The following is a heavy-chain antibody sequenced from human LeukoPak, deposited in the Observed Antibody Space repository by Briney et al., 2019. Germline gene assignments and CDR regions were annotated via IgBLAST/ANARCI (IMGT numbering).Heavy chain of an antibody. Sequence: GASVKVSCKVSGYTFTGYYLHWVRQAPGQGLEWMGRINPSSGGTNYAQKFQGRVTMTRDTSINTAYLDLSSLRSDDTAVYYCARGLSGSDYWGQGTLVIVSS. CDR2: INPSSGGT. CDR3: ARGLSGSDY. CDR1: GYTFTGYY. D-gene: IGHD3-10*01. V-gene: IGHV1-2*06. J-gene: IGHJ4*02.